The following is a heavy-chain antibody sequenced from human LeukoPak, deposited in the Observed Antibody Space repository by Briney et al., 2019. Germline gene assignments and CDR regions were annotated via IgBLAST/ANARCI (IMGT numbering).Heavy chain of an antibody. Sequence: SQTLSLTCTVSGGSISSGGYYWSWIRQPPGKGLEWIGYIYDSGSTNYNPSLKSRVTISLDTSKNQFSLRLSSVTAADTAVYYCARTPLTSGSTWYVFDYWGQGTLVTVSS. V-gene: IGHV4-61*08. CDR2: IYDSGST. J-gene: IGHJ4*02. D-gene: IGHD6-13*01. CDR1: GGSISSGGYY. CDR3: ARTPLTSGSTWYVFDY.